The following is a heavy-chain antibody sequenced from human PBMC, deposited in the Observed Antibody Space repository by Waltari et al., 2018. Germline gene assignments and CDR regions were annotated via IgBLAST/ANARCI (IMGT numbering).Heavy chain of an antibody. CDR3: ARDLFGPGYSSS. J-gene: IGHJ1*01. V-gene: IGHV3-21*01. CDR1: GFTFSSYS. D-gene: IGHD6-13*01. Sequence: EVQLVESGGGLVKPGGSLRLSCAASGFTFSSYSLNWVRQAPGKGLEWVSSISMSSSYIYYADSVKGRFTISRDNAKNSLYLQMNSLRAEDTAVYYCARDLFGPGYSSSWGQGTLVTVSS. CDR2: ISMSSSYI.